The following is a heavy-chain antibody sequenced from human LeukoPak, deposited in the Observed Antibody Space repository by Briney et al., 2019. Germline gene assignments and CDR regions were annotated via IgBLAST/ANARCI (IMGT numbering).Heavy chain of an antibody. CDR3: ASLIVVVPAAIFDY. J-gene: IGHJ4*02. CDR2: IYHSGST. CDR1: GGSISSSSYY. D-gene: IGHD2-2*01. V-gene: IGHV4-30-2*01. Sequence: SETLSLTCTVSGGSISSSSYYWSWIRQPPGKGLEWIGYIYHSGSTYYNPSLKSRVTISVDRSKNQFSLKLSSVTAADTAVYYCASLIVVVPAAIFDYWGQGTLVTVSS.